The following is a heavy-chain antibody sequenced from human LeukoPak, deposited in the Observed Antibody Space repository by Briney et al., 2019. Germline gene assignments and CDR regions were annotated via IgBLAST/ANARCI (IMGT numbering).Heavy chain of an antibody. D-gene: IGHD6-13*01. CDR2: ISYDGSNK. V-gene: IGHV3-30*04. Sequence: GGSLRLSCAASGFTFSSYAMHWVRQAPGKGLEWVAVISYDGSNKYYADSVKGRFTISRDNSKNTLYLQMNSLRAEDTAVYYCAREASRWGFDYWGQGTLVTVSS. J-gene: IGHJ4*02. CDR3: AREASRWGFDY. CDR1: GFTFSSYA.